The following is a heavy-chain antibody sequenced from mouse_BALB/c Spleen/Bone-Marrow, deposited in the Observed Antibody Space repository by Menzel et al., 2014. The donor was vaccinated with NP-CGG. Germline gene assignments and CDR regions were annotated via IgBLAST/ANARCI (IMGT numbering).Heavy chain of an antibody. CDR3: ARYGNYCYAMDY. CDR2: IDTANGNT. V-gene: IGHV14-3*02. J-gene: IGHJ4*01. Sequence: VQLQQSGAELVKPGASVKLSCTASGFNIKDTYMHWVKQRPEQGLEWIGRIDTANGNTKYDPKFQGKATITADTSSNTAYLQLSSLTSEDTAVYYCARYGNYCYAMDYWGQGTSVTVSS. D-gene: IGHD2-1*01. CDR1: GFNIKDTY.